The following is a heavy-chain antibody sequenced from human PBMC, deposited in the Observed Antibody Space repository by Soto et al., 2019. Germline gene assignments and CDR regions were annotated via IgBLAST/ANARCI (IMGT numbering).Heavy chain of an antibody. V-gene: IGHV1-46*01. J-gene: IGHJ6*02. D-gene: IGHD6-13*01. CDR2: IKPSGGST. CDR1: GYTFTSYY. Sequence: ASVKVSCKASGYTFTSYYMHWVRQAPGQGLEWMGIIKPSGGSTSYAQKIQGRDTMNRDTSTSTAYMEMSSLRSEDTAVYYCARVPDRGIAAAGVDLGMDVWGQGTTVTVSS. CDR3: ARVPDRGIAAAGVDLGMDV.